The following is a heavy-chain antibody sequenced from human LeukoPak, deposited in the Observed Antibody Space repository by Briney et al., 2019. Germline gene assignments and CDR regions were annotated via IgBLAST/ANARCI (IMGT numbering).Heavy chain of an antibody. Sequence: GASVKVSCKASGYTFTSYGISWVRRAPGQGLEWMGWISAYNGNTNYAQKLQGRVTMTTDTSTSTAYMELRSLRSDDTAVYYCARDLLYSSSWAFDYWGQGTLVTVSS. V-gene: IGHV1-18*01. J-gene: IGHJ4*02. D-gene: IGHD6-13*01. CDR3: ARDLLYSSSWAFDY. CDR1: GYTFTSYG. CDR2: ISAYNGNT.